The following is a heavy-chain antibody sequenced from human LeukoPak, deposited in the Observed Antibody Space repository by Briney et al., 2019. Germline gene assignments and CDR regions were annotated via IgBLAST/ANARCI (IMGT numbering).Heavy chain of an antibody. CDR1: GFTFSSYA. V-gene: IGHV3-30-3*01. J-gene: IGHJ6*02. Sequence: PGGSLRLSCAASGFTFSSYAMHWVRQAPGKGLEWVAVISYDGSNKYYADSVKGRFTISRDNSKNTLYLQMNSLRAEDTAVYYCAREPTPYDFWSGYYGHYYGMDVWGQGTTVTVSS. D-gene: IGHD3-3*01. CDR3: AREPTPYDFWSGYYGHYYGMDV. CDR2: ISYDGSNK.